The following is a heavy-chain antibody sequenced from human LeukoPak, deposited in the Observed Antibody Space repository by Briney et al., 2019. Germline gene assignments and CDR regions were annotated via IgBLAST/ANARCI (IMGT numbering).Heavy chain of an antibody. Sequence: GRSLRLSCAASGFTFSSYGMNWVRQAPGKGLEWVSYISSSSSTIYYADSVKGRFTISRDNAKNSLYLQMNSLRAEDTAVYYCARGAYYYEDWGQGTLVTVS. D-gene: IGHD3-22*01. CDR3: ARGAYYYED. V-gene: IGHV3-48*01. J-gene: IGHJ4*02. CDR2: ISSSSSTI. CDR1: GFTFSSYG.